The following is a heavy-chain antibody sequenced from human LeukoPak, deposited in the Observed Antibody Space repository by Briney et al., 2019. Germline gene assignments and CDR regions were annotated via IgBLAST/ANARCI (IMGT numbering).Heavy chain of an antibody. J-gene: IGHJ4*02. D-gene: IGHD2-2*01. Sequence: WVAXXXYDGSNKYYADSVKGRFTISRDNSKNTLYLRMNSLRAEDTAVYYCARAPGAYCSSTSCYHFDYWGQGTPVTAYS. CDR2: XXYDGSNK. CDR3: ARAPGAYCSSTSCYHFDY. V-gene: IGHV3-30-3*01.